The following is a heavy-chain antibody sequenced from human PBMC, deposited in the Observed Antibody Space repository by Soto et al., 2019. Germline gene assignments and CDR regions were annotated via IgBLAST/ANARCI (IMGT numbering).Heavy chain of an antibody. CDR3: AHMGRYYVILNGYSWTIDY. D-gene: IGHD3-9*01. V-gene: IGHV2-5*02. CDR1: GFSLSTSGVG. J-gene: IGHJ4*02. Sequence: QITLKESGPTLVKPTQTLTLTCTFSGFSLSTSGVGVGWIRQPPGKALEWLALIYWDDDNRYSPSLKSRLTCTKETAKNQVVLTTTNMDPVDTATYCCAHMGRYYVILNGYSWTIDYWGQGTLVTVSS. CDR2: IYWDDDN.